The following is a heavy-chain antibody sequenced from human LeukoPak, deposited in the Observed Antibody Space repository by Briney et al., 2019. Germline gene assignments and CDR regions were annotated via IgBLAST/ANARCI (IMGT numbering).Heavy chain of an antibody. V-gene: IGHV1-2*02. CDR2: INPNSGHT. CDR3: ARGVSLRVEGY. D-gene: IGHD5/OR15-5a*01. J-gene: IGHJ4*02. CDR1: GYTFTGYY. Sequence: ASVKVSCKASGYTFTGYYMHWVRQAPGQGLEWMGWINPNSGHTNYAQKFQGKVTMTRDTSISTAFMELSRLRSDDTAVYYCARGVSLRVEGYWGQGTLVTVSS.